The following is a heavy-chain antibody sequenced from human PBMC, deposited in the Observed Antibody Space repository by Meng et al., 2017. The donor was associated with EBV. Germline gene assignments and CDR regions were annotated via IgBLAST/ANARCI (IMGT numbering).Heavy chain of an antibody. D-gene: IGHD3-16*01. Sequence: QAPLKGSARTCSTTPPTLTLPCTFYGCFLSTSGVAVGWIRQAPGEALQWLAIIYCDDDTSYSPSLNNRLTITEDTSKNQLVLTVTNVTPVDTAIYYCAQRHMLEGDEKPPDFDHWGQGALVTVSS. CDR1: GCFLSTSGVA. CDR3: AQRHMLEGDEKPPDFDH. CDR2: IYCDDDT. J-gene: IGHJ4*02. V-gene: IGHV2-5*02.